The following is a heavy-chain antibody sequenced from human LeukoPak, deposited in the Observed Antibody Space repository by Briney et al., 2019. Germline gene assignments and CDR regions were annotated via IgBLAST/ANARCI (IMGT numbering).Heavy chain of an antibody. CDR3: ATESSLSN. Sequence: PGGSLRLSCAASGFTFSSYAMSWVRQAPGKGLEWVGDISYDGGYQSYAVSVRGRFTISRDNSKNTLFLQMNSLRPEDAAVYYCATESSLSNWGHGTLVTVSS. V-gene: IGHV3-30*03. CDR1: GFTFSSYA. D-gene: IGHD3-16*02. J-gene: IGHJ4*01. CDR2: ISYDGGYQ.